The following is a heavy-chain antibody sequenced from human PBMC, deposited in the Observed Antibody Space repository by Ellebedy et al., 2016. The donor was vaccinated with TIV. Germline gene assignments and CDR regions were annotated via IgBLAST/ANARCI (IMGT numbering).Heavy chain of an antibody. V-gene: IGHV3-7*01. CDR2: IKQDGSEK. Sequence: PGGSLRLSCAASGFTFSSYWMSWARQAPGKGLEWVANIKQDGSEKYYVDSVKGRFTISRDNAKNSLYLQMNSLRAEDTAVYYCASSRYRSVAGTFWGQGTLVTVSS. CDR1: GFTFSSYW. D-gene: IGHD6-19*01. J-gene: IGHJ4*02. CDR3: ASSRYRSVAGTF.